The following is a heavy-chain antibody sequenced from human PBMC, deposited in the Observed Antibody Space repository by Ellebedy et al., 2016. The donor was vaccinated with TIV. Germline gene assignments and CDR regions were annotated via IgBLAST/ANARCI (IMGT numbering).Heavy chain of an antibody. CDR1: GCSFTGYR. Sequence: AASVKVSCKASGCSFTGYRIYWVRQAPGQGLEWMGWINPRSGGTNIAHKFQGRVTMTRDTPISTAYMELSRLRSDDTAMYYCARDPNCSGCSCHPYFFDYWGEGTLVTVSS. CDR2: INPRSGGT. CDR3: ARDPNCSGCSCHPYFFDY. D-gene: IGHD2-15*01. V-gene: IGHV1-2*07. J-gene: IGHJ4*02.